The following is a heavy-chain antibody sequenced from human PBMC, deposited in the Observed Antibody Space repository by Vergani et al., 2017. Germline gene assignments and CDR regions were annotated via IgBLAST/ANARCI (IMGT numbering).Heavy chain of an antibody. CDR2: INHSGST. D-gene: IGHD6-19*01. CDR3: ARDGDDSGWYRYFDL. Sequence: QVQLQQWGAGLLKPSETLSLTCAVYGGSFSGYYWSWIRQPPGKGLEWIGEINHSGSTNYNPSLKSRVTISVDTSKNQFSLKLSSVTAADTAVYYCARDGDDSGWYRYFDLWGHGTLVAVSS. CDR1: GGSFSGYY. J-gene: IGHJ2*01. V-gene: IGHV4-34*01.